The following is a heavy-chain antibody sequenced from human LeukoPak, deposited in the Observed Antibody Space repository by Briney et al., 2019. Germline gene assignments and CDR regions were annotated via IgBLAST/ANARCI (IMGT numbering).Heavy chain of an antibody. CDR2: IYYSGST. D-gene: IGHD6-19*01. J-gene: IGHJ5*02. CDR3: ARDGRGSSGWYKGWFDP. V-gene: IGHV4-59*01. CDR1: GGSISSYY. Sequence: SETLSLTCTVSGGSISSYYWGWIRQPPGKGLEWIGYIYYSGSTNYNPSLKSRVTISVDTSKNQFSLKLSSVTAADTAVYYCARDGRGSSGWYKGWFDPWGQGTLVTVSS.